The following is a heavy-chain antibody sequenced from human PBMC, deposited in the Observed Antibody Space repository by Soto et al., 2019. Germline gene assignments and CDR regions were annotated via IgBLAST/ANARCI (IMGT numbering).Heavy chain of an antibody. CDR3: ARDYGDYVDF. CDR2: FYYSGST. Sequence: PSETLSLTCTVSGGSINNYYWSWIRQPPGKGLEWIGYFYYSGSTNYNPSLKSRVTISGDTSRNQISLKLSSVTAADTAVYYCARDYGDYVDFWGQGTLVTVSS. V-gene: IGHV4-59*01. D-gene: IGHD4-17*01. J-gene: IGHJ4*02. CDR1: GGSINNYY.